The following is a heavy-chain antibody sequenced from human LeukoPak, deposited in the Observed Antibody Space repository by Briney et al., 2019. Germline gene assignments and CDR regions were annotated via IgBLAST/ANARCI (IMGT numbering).Heavy chain of an antibody. V-gene: IGHV4-59*01. CDR3: ATLNYGGKSNDAFDI. Sequence: PSETLSLTCIVSAGSTRGYYWSWIRQPPGKGLEWIGYIYYGGSTNYNPSLKSRVTISADTSKNHFSLKVSAVTAADTAVYYCATLNYGGKSNDAFDIWGQGTMVTVSS. D-gene: IGHD4-23*01. CDR1: AGSTRGYY. CDR2: IYYGGST. J-gene: IGHJ3*02.